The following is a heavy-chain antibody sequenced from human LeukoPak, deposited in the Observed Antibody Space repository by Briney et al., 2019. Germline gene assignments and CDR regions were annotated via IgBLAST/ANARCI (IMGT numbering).Heavy chain of an antibody. CDR2: IYPGDSDT. Sequence: GESLKISCKGSGYSFTSYWIGWVRQMPGKGLEWMGIIYPGDSDTRYSPSFEGQVTISADKSISTAYLQWSSLKASDTAMYYCARHPDYGDYGMDVWGKGTTVTVSS. CDR3: ARHPDYGDYGMDV. D-gene: IGHD4-17*01. V-gene: IGHV5-51*01. CDR1: GYSFTSYW. J-gene: IGHJ6*04.